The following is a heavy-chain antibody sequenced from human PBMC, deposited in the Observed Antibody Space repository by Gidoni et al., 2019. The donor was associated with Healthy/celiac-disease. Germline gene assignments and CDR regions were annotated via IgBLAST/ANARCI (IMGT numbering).Heavy chain of an antibody. CDR3: ARHPQSGGWFDP. V-gene: IGHV4-59*08. D-gene: IGHD1-26*01. CDR2: IYYSGST. Sequence: VKPSETLSLTCTVSGGSISSYYWSWIRQPPGKGLAWIGYIYYSGSTNYNPSLKSRVTISVDTSKNQFSLKLSSVTAADTAVYYGARHPQSGGWFDPWGQGTLVTVSS. CDR1: GGSISSYY. J-gene: IGHJ5*02.